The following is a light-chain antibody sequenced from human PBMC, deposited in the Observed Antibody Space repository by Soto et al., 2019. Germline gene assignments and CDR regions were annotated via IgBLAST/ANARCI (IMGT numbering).Light chain of an antibody. CDR1: ISNSGRNY. CDR2: RNN. V-gene: IGLV1-47*01. Sequence: QSVLTQPPSASGTPGQRVPISCAGSISNSGRNYEYCYQQRPGTSPKLLIYRNNQRPSGVPDRFSGYKSGTSASLAISGLRSEDDADYYCAACAESLSGLFGGGTNLTVL. CDR3: AACAESLSGL. J-gene: IGLJ3*02.